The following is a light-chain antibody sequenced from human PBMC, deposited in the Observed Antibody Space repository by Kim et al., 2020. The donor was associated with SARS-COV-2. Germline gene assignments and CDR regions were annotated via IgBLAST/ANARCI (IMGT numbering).Light chain of an antibody. Sequence: LSPRESAPLSCRASQSVNSNNLAWYQRKPGQAPRLLIYGAFSRATGIPDRFSGSGSGTDFTLTINRLEPEDFAVYDCQQYGSSPETFGGGTKLEI. J-gene: IGKJ4*01. CDR1: QSVNSNN. CDR2: GAF. V-gene: IGKV3-20*01. CDR3: QQYGSSPET.